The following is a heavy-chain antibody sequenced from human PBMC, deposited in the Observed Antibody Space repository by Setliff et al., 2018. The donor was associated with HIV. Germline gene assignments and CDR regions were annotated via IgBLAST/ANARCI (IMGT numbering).Heavy chain of an antibody. D-gene: IGHD3-3*02. CDR1: GGSFSSYA. J-gene: IGHJ4*02. V-gene: IGHV1-69*13. CDR2: ITPIFGTA. Sequence: SVKVSCKASGGSFSSYATNWVRQAPGQGLEWMGGITPIFGTANIAEKFQGRVTITADESTSTAYMELSSLRSEDTAVYYCASSIFGMGTSYWGQGTRVTASS. CDR3: ASSIFGMGTSY.